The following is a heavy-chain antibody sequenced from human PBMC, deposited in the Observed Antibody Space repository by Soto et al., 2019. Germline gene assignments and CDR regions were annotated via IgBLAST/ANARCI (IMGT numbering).Heavy chain of an antibody. D-gene: IGHD6-19*01. J-gene: IGHJ2*01. CDR1: GYSFTSYW. CDR3: ASITRQYSSGWQRDYWYFDL. V-gene: IGHV5-51*03. CDR2: IYPGDSDT. Sequence: EVQLVQSGAEVKKPGESLKISCKGSGYSFTSYWIGWVRQMPGKGLEWMGIIYPGDSDTRYSPSFQGQVTISADKSISTAYLQWSSLKASDTAMYYCASITRQYSSGWQRDYWYFDLWGRGTLVTVSS.